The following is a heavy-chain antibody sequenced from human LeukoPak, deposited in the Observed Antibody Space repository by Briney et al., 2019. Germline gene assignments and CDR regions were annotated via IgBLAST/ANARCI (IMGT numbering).Heavy chain of an antibody. Sequence: GGSLRLSCAASGFTFSSYWMSWVRQAPGKGLEWVANIKQDGSEKYYVDSVKGRFTISRDNAKNSLYLQMNSLRAEDTAVYYCAREVEWLVIHYFDYWGQGNLVTVSS. J-gene: IGHJ4*02. V-gene: IGHV3-7*01. CDR2: IKQDGSEK. D-gene: IGHD6-19*01. CDR3: AREVEWLVIHYFDY. CDR1: GFTFSSYW.